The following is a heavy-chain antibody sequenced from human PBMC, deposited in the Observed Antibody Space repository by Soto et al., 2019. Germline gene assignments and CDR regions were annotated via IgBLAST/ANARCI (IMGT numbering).Heavy chain of an antibody. CDR2: IWYDGSNK. V-gene: IGHV3-33*01. CDR3: ARDPAGNYPPHYYGMDV. D-gene: IGHD4-4*01. CDR1: GFTFSSYG. Sequence: GGSLRLSCAASGFTFSSYGMHWVRQAPGKGLEWVAVIWYDGSNKYYADSVKGRFTISRDNSKNTLYLQMNSLRAEDTAVYYCARDPAGNYPPHYYGMDVWGQGTTVTVSS. J-gene: IGHJ6*02.